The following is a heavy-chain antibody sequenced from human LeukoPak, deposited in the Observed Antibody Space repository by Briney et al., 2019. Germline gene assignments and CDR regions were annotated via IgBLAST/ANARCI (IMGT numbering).Heavy chain of an antibody. D-gene: IGHD5-18*01. J-gene: IGHJ3*02. V-gene: IGHV4-59*01. CDR2: IYYSGST. Sequence: SETLSLTCTVSGGSISSYYWSWIRQPPGKGLGWIGYIYYSGSTNYNPSLKSRVTISVDTSKNQFSLKLSSVTAADTAVYYWARGYSYASDIWGQGTMVTVSS. CDR1: GGSISSYY. CDR3: ARGYSYASDI.